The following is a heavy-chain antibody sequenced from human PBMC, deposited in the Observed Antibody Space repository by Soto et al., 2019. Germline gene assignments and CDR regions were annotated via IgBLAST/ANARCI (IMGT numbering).Heavy chain of an antibody. D-gene: IGHD2-8*01. CDR1: GFTFRNSA. CDR3: ARDVLDRGVHS. CDR2: ITNNGDHT. J-gene: IGHJ5*02. Sequence: DVEVLEFGGGWVQPGGSLRLSCTASGFTFRNSAMTWVRQAPGQGLEYVSSITNNGDHTYYADSVKGRFTISRDNSQKTLYLQMSSLRAEDTAIYYCARDVLDRGVHSWGQGTLVTVSS. V-gene: IGHV3-23*01.